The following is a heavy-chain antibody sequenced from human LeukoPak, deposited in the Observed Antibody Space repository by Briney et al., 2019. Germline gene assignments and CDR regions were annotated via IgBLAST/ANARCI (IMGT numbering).Heavy chain of an antibody. CDR2: ISSSSSTI. Sequence: GGSLRLSCAASGFTFSSNAMSWVRQAPGKGLEWVSYISSSSSTIYYGDSVKGRFTISRDNAKNSLYLQMNSLRAEDTAVYYCARAGRYSYDSSGYYYDAFDIWGQGTMVTVSS. CDR3: ARAGRYSYDSSGYYYDAFDI. D-gene: IGHD3-22*01. V-gene: IGHV3-48*01. CDR1: GFTFSSNA. J-gene: IGHJ3*02.